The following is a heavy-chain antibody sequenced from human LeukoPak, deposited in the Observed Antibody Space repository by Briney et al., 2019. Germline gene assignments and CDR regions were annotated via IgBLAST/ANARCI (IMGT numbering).Heavy chain of an antibody. D-gene: IGHD3-22*01. V-gene: IGHV4-61*08. J-gene: IGHJ4*02. CDR1: GGSISSGGYY. CDR3: ARGSGVVVGMVRSYYFDY. CDR2: IYYSGST. Sequence: SETLSLTCTVSGGSISSGGYYWSWIRQHPGKGLEWIGYIYYSGSTNYNPSLKSRVTISVDTSKNQFSLKLSSVTAADTAVYYCARGSGVVVGMVRSYYFDYWGQGTLVTVSS.